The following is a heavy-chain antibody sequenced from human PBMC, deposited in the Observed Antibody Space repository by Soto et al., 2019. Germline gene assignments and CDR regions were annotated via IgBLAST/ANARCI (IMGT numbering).Heavy chain of an antibody. CDR2: ISSSSSYI. J-gene: IGHJ3*01. V-gene: IGHV3-21*01. D-gene: IGHD2-8*01. CDR1: GFTFSSYS. CDR3: ARVVLMRVWSDAFDL. Sequence: EVQLVESGGGLVKPGGSLRLSCAASGFTFSSYSMNWVRQAPGKGLEWVSSISSSSSYIYYAVSVKGRFTISRDNAKNSLYLQMNSLSAEDTAVYYYARVVLMRVWSDAFDLCGKGTMVTVSS.